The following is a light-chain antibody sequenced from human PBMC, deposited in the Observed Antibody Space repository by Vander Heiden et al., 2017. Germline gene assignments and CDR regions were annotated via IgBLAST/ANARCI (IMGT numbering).Light chain of an antibody. CDR3: QQYDNGPFT. J-gene: IGKJ3*01. CDR2: TAS. V-gene: IGKV1-27*01. CDR1: QGISDH. Sequence: SQSTQSHSSLSASVGDRVTITCRASQGISDHLAWYQQKPGKAPSLLIYTASTLHSGVPSRFSGSGSGTDFTLTISSLQPEDVATYYCQQYDNGPFTFGHGTKVDI.